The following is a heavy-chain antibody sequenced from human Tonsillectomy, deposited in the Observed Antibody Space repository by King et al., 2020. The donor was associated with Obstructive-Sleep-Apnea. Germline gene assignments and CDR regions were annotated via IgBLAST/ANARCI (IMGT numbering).Heavy chain of an antibody. CDR1: GGTFSTYG. Sequence: QLVQSGAEVKKPGSSVKVSCKASGGTFSTYGINWVRQAPGQGLEWMGGIIPILGIANYAQKFRGRVTINADKSTTTAYMELSSLKSEDTALYYCATDFEYYDSSVYVFDHWGQGTLVTVSS. CDR3: ATDFEYYDSSVYVFDH. V-gene: IGHV1-69*09. J-gene: IGHJ4*02. D-gene: IGHD3-22*01. CDR2: IIPILGIA.